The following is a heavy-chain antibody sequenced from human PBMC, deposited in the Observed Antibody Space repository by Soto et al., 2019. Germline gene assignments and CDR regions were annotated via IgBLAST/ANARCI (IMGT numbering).Heavy chain of an antibody. CDR1: GLTFSDYY. CDR2: ISSSGSTT. D-gene: IGHD2-2*01. CDR3: ASAHHCSSTSCLSY. J-gene: IGHJ4*02. Sequence: GGSLRLSCAASGLTFSDYYMSWIRQAPGKGLEWVSCISSSGSTTYYADSVKGRFTISRDNAKNTLYLQMNSLRAEDTAVYYCASAHHCSSTSCLSYWGQGTLVTVSS. V-gene: IGHV3-11*04.